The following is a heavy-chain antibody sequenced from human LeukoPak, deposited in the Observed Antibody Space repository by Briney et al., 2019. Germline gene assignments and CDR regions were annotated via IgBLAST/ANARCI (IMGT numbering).Heavy chain of an antibody. CDR1: GFTFSSYA. D-gene: IGHD3-22*01. V-gene: IGHV3-23*01. CDR2: ISGSGGST. Sequence: GGSLRLSCAASGFTFSSYAMSWVRQAPGKGLEWVSAISGSGGSTYYSDSVKGRFTISRDNSKNTLYLQMNSLRAEDTAVYYCAKVYYYDSSGYRDAFDIWGQGTMVTVSS. CDR3: AKVYYYDSSGYRDAFDI. J-gene: IGHJ3*02.